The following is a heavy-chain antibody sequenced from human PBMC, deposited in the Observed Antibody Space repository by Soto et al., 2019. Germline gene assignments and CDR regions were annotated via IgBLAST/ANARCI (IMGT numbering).Heavy chain of an antibody. CDR1: GFTLSNAW. J-gene: IGHJ6*02. CDR2: IKSKTDGGAT. V-gene: IGHV3-15*01. CDR3: TTGEGHCSTTSCYLPYNYSGMDV. Sequence: PGGSLRLSCTGAGFTLSNAWMSWVRQARGRGLEWVGRIKSKTDGGATDYAAPVKGRFTISRDDSKDTLLLQMNSLKTEDTGVNYCTTGEGHCSTTSCYLPYNYSGMDVWAQGTTVTVSS. D-gene: IGHD2-2*01.